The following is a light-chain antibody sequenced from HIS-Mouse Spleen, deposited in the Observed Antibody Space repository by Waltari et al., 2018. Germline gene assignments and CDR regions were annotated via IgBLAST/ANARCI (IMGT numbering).Light chain of an antibody. Sequence: SYELTQPPSVSVSPGQTASITCSGHKLGDKYACWYQQKPGQAPVLVIYQDSKRPSGFPERFSGSNYRNTATLTISGTQAMDEADYYCQAWDSSTAVFGTGTKVTVL. CDR2: QDS. J-gene: IGLJ1*01. CDR3: QAWDSSTAV. V-gene: IGLV3-1*01. CDR1: KLGDKY.